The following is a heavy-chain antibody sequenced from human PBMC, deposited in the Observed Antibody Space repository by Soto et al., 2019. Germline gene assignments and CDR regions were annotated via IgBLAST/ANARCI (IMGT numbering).Heavy chain of an antibody. V-gene: IGHV3-74*01. CDR2: IKGDGTNT. Sequence: EVQLVESGGGLVQFGGSLRLSCAASGFTFSGYWMHWVRQVPGKGLVWVSRIKGDGTNTGYADSVKGRFTISRDNVKNTLYLQMNSLRAEDTAVYYCARGLTGYYGFDYWGQGTLVTVSS. CDR3: ARGLTGYYGFDY. CDR1: GFTFSGYW. D-gene: IGHD3-10*01. J-gene: IGHJ4*02.